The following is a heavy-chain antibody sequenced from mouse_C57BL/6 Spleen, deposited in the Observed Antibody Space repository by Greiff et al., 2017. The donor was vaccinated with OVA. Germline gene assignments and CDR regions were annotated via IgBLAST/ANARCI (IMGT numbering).Heavy chain of an antibody. CDR1: GYTFTSYW. Sequence: QVQLQQPGAELVRPGSSVKLSCKASGYTFTSYWMDWVKQRPGQGLEWIGNIYPSDSETHYNQKFKDKATLTVDKSSSTAYMQLSSLTSEDSAVYYCARWGGLLPFDCWGQGATLTVSS. V-gene: IGHV1-61*01. D-gene: IGHD2-3*01. CDR3: ARWGGLLPFDC. CDR2: IYPSDSET. J-gene: IGHJ2*01.